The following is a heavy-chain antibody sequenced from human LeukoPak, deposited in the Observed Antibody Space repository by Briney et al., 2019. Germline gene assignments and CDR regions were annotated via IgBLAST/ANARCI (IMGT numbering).Heavy chain of an antibody. J-gene: IGHJ4*02. CDR2: TYYRSKWYN. CDR3: ARSHNWNYDTFDY. V-gene: IGHV6-1*01. D-gene: IGHD1-7*01. CDR1: GDSVSSNSYA. Sequence: QTLSLTCGISGDSVSSNSYAWNWIRQSPSRGLEWLGRTYYRSKWYNDYAVSVKSRITNNPDTSKNQFSLQLNSVTPEDTAVYYCARSHNWNYDTFDYWGQGTLVTVSS.